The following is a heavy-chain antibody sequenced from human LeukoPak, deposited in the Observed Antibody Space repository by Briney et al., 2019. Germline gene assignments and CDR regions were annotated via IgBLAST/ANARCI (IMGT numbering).Heavy chain of an antibody. Sequence: PSETLSLTCTVSGGSISGYYWSWIRQPPGKGLEWIGYIHYSGSTNYSPSLKSRVTISVDTSKNQFSLKLSSVTAADTAVYYCARYRGGSGSYFDYWGQGTLVTVSS. CDR2: IHYSGST. CDR1: GGSISGYY. V-gene: IGHV4-59*01. J-gene: IGHJ4*02. D-gene: IGHD3-10*01. CDR3: ARYRGGSGSYFDY.